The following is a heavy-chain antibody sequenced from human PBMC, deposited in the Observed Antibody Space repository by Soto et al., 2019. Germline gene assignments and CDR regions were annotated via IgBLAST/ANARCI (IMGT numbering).Heavy chain of an antibody. V-gene: IGHV1-46*01. CDR2: IYPNGGTT. CDR1: GYIFSNYF. CDR3: ARAIYNSNYAGGMDV. D-gene: IGHD1-7*01. Sequence: QVQLVQSGAEVKKPGASVKVSCKASGYIFSNYFMHWVRQAPGQGLEWKGKIYPNGGTTTYAQMFQGRVTLTRDAPASTVYMELSSLRSDDTAVYFCARAIYNSNYAGGMDVWGQGNTVSV. J-gene: IGHJ6*02.